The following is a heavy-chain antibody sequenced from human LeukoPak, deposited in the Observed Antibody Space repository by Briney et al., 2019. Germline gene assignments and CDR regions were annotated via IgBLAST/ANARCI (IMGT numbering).Heavy chain of an antibody. CDR1: GYSFTSYW. V-gene: IGHV5-51*01. D-gene: IGHD5-18*01. CDR2: IYPGHSAT. J-gene: IGHJ4*02. CDR3: ARRTGYSYGRTFYY. Sequence: GESLQISYEGSGYSFTSYWIGWVRQVPGKGLEWMGIIYPGHSATTYSPSFQGHVTISADQSISTAYLQWSSLKASDTAMYYCARRTGYSYGRTFYYWGQGTLVTVSS.